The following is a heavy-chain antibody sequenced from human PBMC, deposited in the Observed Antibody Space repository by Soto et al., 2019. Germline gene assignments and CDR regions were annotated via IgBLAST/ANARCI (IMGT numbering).Heavy chain of an antibody. CDR1: GYTFTSYG. CDR3: ARDNVVVVVAATSAFDI. Sequence: ASVKVSCKASGYTFTSYGISWVRQAPAQGLEWMGWISAYNGNTNYAQKLQGRVTMTTDTSTSTAYMELRSLRSDDTAVYYCARDNVVVVVAATSAFDIWGQGTMVTVSS. CDR2: ISAYNGNT. V-gene: IGHV1-18*01. D-gene: IGHD2-15*01. J-gene: IGHJ3*02.